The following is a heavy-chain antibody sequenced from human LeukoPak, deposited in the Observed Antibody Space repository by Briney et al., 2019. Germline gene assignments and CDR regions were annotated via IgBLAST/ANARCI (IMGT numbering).Heavy chain of an antibody. CDR2: ISGSGGST. Sequence: GASLRLSCAASGFTFSSYAMSWVRQAPGKGLEWVSGISGSGGSTYYADSVKGRFTIFRDNSKNTLYLQMNSLRAEDTAVYHCANGWSPDYWGRGTLVTVSS. J-gene: IGHJ4*02. D-gene: IGHD2-15*01. V-gene: IGHV3-23*01. CDR1: GFTFSSYA. CDR3: ANGWSPDY.